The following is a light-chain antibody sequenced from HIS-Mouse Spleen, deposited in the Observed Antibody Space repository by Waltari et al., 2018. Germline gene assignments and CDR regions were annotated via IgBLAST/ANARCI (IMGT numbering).Light chain of an antibody. V-gene: IGKV1-9*01. CDR1: QGISSY. Sequence: DIQLTQSPSFLSASVGDRVNITCRASQGISSYLAWYQQKPGKTPKLLISAASTLQSGVPSRFSGSGSGTEFTLTISSLQPEDFATYYCQQLNSYPPTFGQGTKVEIK. J-gene: IGKJ1*01. CDR2: AAS. CDR3: QQLNSYPPT.